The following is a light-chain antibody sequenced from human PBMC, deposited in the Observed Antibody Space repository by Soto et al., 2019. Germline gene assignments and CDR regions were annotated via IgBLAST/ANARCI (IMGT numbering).Light chain of an antibody. CDR1: QGISNF. Sequence: DIQMTQPPSSLSASVGDRVTITCLARQGISNFLAWYQQKPGKVPKLLISAASTLQSGVPSRFSGSGSGTDFTLTITSLQPEDVATYYCQKYSSVITFGQGTRLEI. J-gene: IGKJ5*01. CDR3: QKYSSVIT. V-gene: IGKV1-27*01. CDR2: AAS.